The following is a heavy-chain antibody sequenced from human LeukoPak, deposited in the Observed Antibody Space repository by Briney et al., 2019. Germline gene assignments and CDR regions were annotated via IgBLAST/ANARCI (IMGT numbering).Heavy chain of an antibody. V-gene: IGHV4-61*09. D-gene: IGHD2-15*01. J-gene: IGHJ4*02. Sequence: PSQTLSLTCTVSGGSISSGSYYWRWIRLPAGKGLEWIGYIYYSGSTYYNPSLKSRVTISVDTSKNQFSLKLSSVTAADTAVYYCAREGYCSGGSCSGDYWGQGTLVTVSS. CDR1: GGSISSGSYY. CDR3: AREGYCSGGSCSGDY. CDR2: IYYSGST.